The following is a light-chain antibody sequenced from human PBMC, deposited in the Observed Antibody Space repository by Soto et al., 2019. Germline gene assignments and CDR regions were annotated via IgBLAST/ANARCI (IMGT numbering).Light chain of an antibody. V-gene: IGKV3-20*01. CDR1: QSVTTSS. Sequence: EIVMTQSPATLSVSPGERATLSCRASQSVTTSSLAWYQQKPGQAPRLLISGASNRATGIPDRFSGSGSGTDFTLTISRLEPEDFAVYYCQQYDRSPRTFGQGTKVDIK. J-gene: IGKJ1*01. CDR3: QQYDRSPRT. CDR2: GAS.